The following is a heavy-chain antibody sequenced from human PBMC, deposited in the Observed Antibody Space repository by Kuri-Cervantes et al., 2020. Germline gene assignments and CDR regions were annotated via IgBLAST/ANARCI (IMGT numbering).Heavy chain of an antibody. J-gene: IGHJ4*02. CDR1: GYTLTELS. V-gene: IGHV1-24*01. CDR3: ARDSYYYDSSGYLDY. D-gene: IGHD3-22*01. Sequence: ASVKVSCKVSGYTLTELSMHWVRQAPGKGLEWMGGFDPEDGETIYAQKFQGRVTMTRDTSTSTVYMELSSLRSEDTAVYYCARDSYYYDSSGYLDYWGQGTLVTVSS. CDR2: FDPEDGET.